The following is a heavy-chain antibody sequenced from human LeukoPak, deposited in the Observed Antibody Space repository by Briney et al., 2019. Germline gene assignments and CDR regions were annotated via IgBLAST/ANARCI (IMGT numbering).Heavy chain of an antibody. V-gene: IGHV3-74*01. CDR3: ARVYDYVWGSYPNFDY. Sequence: GGSLRLSCAASGFTFSSYWMHWVRQAPGKGLVWVSRINTDGSSTSYADSVKGRFTISRDNAKNTLYLQMNSLRAEDTAVYYCARVYDYVWGSYPNFDYWGQVTLVTVSS. J-gene: IGHJ4*02. CDR2: INTDGSST. D-gene: IGHD3-16*02. CDR1: GFTFSSYW.